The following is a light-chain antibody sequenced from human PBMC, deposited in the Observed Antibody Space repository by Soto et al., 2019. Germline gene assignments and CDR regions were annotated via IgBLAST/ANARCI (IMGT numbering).Light chain of an antibody. CDR2: DAS. CDR1: QSISTW. V-gene: IGKV1-5*01. CDR3: QQYNNWPRT. J-gene: IGKJ2*01. Sequence: DIQMTQSPSTLSASVGDRVTITCRASQSISTWLAWYQQKPGKAPKLLIYDASSLESGVPSRFSGSGSGTEFTLTISSLQPEDFAIYYCQQYNNWPRTFGQGTKLEIK.